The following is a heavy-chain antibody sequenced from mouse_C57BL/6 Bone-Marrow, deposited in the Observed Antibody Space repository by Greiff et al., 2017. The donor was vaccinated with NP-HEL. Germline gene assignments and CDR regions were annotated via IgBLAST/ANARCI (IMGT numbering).Heavy chain of an antibody. V-gene: IGHV2-5*01. CDR2: IWRGGST. Sequence: QVQLQQSGPGLVQPSQSLSMTCTVSGFSLTSYGVHWVRQSPGKGLEWLGVIWRGGSTDYNAAFMSRLSITKDNSKSQVFFKMNSLQADNTAIYYCAKNALYGSSRYWYFDVWGTGTTVTVSS. J-gene: IGHJ1*03. D-gene: IGHD1-1*01. CDR1: GFSLTSYG. CDR3: AKNALYGSSRYWYFDV.